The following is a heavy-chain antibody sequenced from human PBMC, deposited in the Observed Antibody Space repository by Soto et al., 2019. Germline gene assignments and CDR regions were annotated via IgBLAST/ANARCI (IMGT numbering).Heavy chain of an antibody. CDR1: GYTFTSYD. CDR3: ARGIKYGAYSRWFDP. CDR2: MNPNSGNT. V-gene: IGHV1-8*01. D-gene: IGHD4-17*01. J-gene: IGHJ5*02. Sequence: ASVKVSCKASGYTFTSYDINCVRQATGQGLEWMGWMNPNSGNTGYAQKFQGRVTMTWDTSITTAYMELSSLRSEDTAVYFCARGIKYGAYSRWFDPWGQGTLVTVSS.